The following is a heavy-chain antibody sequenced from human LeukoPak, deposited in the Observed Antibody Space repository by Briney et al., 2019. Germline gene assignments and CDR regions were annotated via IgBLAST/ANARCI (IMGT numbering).Heavy chain of an antibody. CDR3: ATVCCVRWSAQGYFDY. CDR2: IYYSGST. V-gene: IGHV4-59*01. J-gene: IGHJ4*02. D-gene: IGHD4-23*01. CDR1: GGSISSYY. Sequence: SETLSLTCTVSGGSISSYYWSWILQPPGKGLEWIGYIYYSGSTNYNPSLKSRVTISVDASKNLFSLKLSSVPAAGSAVYSCATVCCVRWSAQGYFDYWGQGTLVTVSS.